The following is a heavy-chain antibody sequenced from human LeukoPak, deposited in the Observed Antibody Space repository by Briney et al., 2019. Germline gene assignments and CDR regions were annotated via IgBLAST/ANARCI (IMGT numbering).Heavy chain of an antibody. J-gene: IGHJ4*02. Sequence: SETLSLTCAVYGGSFSGYYWSWIRQPPGKGLEWIGEINHSGSTNYNPSLKSRVTISVDTSKNQFSLKLSSVTAADTAVYYCARFVDTATARDYWGQGTLVTVSS. D-gene: IGHD5-18*01. CDR2: INHSGST. CDR1: GGSFSGYY. CDR3: ARFVDTATARDY. V-gene: IGHV4-34*01.